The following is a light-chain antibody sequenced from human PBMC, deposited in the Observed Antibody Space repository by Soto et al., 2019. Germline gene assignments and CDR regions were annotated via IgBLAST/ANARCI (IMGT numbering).Light chain of an antibody. J-gene: IGKJ4*01. V-gene: IGKV1-27*01. Sequence: DVQMTQSPSSLSAFVGDRVTITCRASQGIAPYLAWFQQKPGKVPKLLIYATSTLQSGVTSRFSGSGSGTDFILTISSLQPEDVETYYCQKYNSAPLTFGGGTKVDIK. CDR1: QGIAPY. CDR3: QKYNSAPLT. CDR2: ATS.